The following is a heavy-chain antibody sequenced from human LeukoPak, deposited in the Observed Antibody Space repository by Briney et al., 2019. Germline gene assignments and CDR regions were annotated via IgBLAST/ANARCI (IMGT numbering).Heavy chain of an antibody. CDR1: GFTFSSYA. CDR3: ANGNRCTSPNCLGYYYFYMDI. V-gene: IGHV3-23*01. Sequence: GGSLRLSCAASGFTFSSYAMNWVRQAPGRGLEWVSGFSGSGGTTYYADSVKGRFTISRDNSKNTLYLQMNSLRAEDTAVYYCANGNRCTSPNCLGYYYFYMDIWGKGTTVTVSS. D-gene: IGHD2-8*01. CDR2: FSGSGGTT. J-gene: IGHJ6*03.